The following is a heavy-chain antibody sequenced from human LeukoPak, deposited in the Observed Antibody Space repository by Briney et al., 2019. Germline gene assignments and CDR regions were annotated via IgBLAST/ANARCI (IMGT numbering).Heavy chain of an antibody. V-gene: IGHV3-7*01. CDR3: ARDASIAAAGTLDI. J-gene: IGHJ3*02. D-gene: IGHD6-13*01. CDR2: IKQDGSEK. CDR1: GFTFSSYW. Sequence: GGSLRLSCAASGFTFSSYWMSWVRQAPGKGLEWVANIKQDGSEKYYVDSVKGRFTISRDNAKNSLYLQMNSLRAEDTAVYYCARDASIAAAGTLDIWGQGTMVTVSS.